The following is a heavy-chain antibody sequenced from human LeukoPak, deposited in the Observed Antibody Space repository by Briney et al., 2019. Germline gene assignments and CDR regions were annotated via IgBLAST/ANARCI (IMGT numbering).Heavy chain of an antibody. Sequence: GGSLRLSCAASGFTFSSHWMNWVRQAPGKGLEWVATTNQDGSEKYYLDSVKGRFTISRDNAQNSLYLQMKSLRAEDTAVYYCARDDGGDFNDAFDIWGQGTLVTVSS. V-gene: IGHV3-7*01. CDR2: TNQDGSEK. D-gene: IGHD2-21*02. CDR1: GFTFSSHW. CDR3: ARDDGGDFNDAFDI. J-gene: IGHJ3*02.